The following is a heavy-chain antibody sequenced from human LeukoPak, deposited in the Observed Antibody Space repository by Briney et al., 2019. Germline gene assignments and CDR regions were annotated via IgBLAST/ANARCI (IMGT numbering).Heavy chain of an antibody. CDR1: GFTFSSYS. V-gene: IGHV3-48*01. J-gene: IGHJ4*02. D-gene: IGHD5-18*01. CDR3: ARDPARGYSYGALY. Sequence: GGSLRLSCAASGFTFSSYSMNWVRQAPGKGLEWVSYISSSSSTIYYADSVKGRFTISRDNAKNSLYLQMNSLRAEDTAVYYCARDPARGYSYGALYWGQGTLVAVSS. CDR2: ISSSSSTI.